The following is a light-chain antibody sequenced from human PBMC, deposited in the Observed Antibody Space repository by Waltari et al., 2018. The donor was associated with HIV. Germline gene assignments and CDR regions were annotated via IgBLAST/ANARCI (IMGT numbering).Light chain of an antibody. V-gene: IGLV3-19*01. CDR2: GKN. Sequence: SSELTQDPDVSVALGQTLKITCQGDSLRSYYANWYQQKPGQAPLLVLHGKNGRPSGVPYRFSGSTSGSTASLTITGAQAEDQAVYHCHARDSSGYSYVFGNGTQVTDL. J-gene: IGLJ1*01. CDR3: HARDSSGYSYV. CDR1: SLRSYY.